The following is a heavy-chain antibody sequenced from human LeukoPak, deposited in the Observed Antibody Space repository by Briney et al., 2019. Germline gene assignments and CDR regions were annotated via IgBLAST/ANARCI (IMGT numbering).Heavy chain of an antibody. D-gene: IGHD4-17*01. V-gene: IGHV1-2*02. CDR2: INCNSGGT. CDR1: GYRFTENY. J-gene: IGHJ4*02. CDR3: ARGGGHYNNAYGMT. Sequence: ASVKVSCKASGYRFTENYVHWLRQAPGQGPEWMGCINCNSGGTYYAQKFQGRVTLTRDTSISTTYLTLIDLTSDDTAVYYCARGGGHYNNAYGMTWGQGTLATVSP.